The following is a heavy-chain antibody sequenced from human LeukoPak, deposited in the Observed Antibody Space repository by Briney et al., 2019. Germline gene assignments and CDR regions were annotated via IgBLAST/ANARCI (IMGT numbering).Heavy chain of an antibody. CDR3: AKDRIDYGDYSALDY. Sequence: PGGSLRLSCVASGFSFSDYSMNWVRQAPGKGLEWVSSINSRSHDIYYADSVKGRFTISRDNAKNSLYLQMNSLRAEDTAVYYCAKDRIDYGDYSALDYWGQGTLVTVSS. D-gene: IGHD4-17*01. V-gene: IGHV3-21*06. CDR1: GFSFSDYS. CDR2: INSRSHDI. J-gene: IGHJ4*02.